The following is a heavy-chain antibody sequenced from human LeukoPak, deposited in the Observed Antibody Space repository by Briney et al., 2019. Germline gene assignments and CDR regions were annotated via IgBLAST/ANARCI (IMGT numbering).Heavy chain of an antibody. CDR2: IYYSGNT. Sequence: SKTLSLICTVSGGSISTSSYYWGWIRQPPGKGLEWIGSIYYSGNTYYNPSLKGRVTITLDTSKNQFSLKLSSVTAADTAVYYCARHISSGFYEYWGQGTLVTVSS. CDR1: GGSISTSSYY. J-gene: IGHJ4*02. CDR3: ARHISSGFYEY. V-gene: IGHV4-39*01. D-gene: IGHD3-22*01.